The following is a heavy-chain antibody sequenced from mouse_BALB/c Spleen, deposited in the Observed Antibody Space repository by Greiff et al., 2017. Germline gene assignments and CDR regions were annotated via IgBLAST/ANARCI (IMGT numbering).Heavy chain of an antibody. CDR2: IYPYNGGT. Sequence: VQLQQSGPELVKPGASVKISCKASGYTFTDYNMHWVKQSHGQSLEWIGYIYPYNGGTGYDQKFKSKATLTVDNSSSTAYMELRSLTSEDSAVYYCARRKPDAMDYWGQGTSVTVSS. J-gene: IGHJ4*01. CDR3: ARRKPDAMDY. V-gene: IGHV1S29*02. CDR1: GYTFTDYN.